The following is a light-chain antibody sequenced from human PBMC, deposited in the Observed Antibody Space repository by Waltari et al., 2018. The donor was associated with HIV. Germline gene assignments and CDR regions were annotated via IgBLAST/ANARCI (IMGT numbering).Light chain of an antibody. Sequence: SYELTQPPSVSVSPGQTATIDCAGPKLGDKYVYWYQQKPGQSPVLLLYQDNKRPSGIPERFSGSNSGSTATLTISGAQATDEADYHCQAWDAPSSIYAFGAGTTVTVL. CDR2: QDN. V-gene: IGLV3-1*01. CDR1: KLGDKY. CDR3: QAWDAPSSIYA. J-gene: IGLJ1*01.